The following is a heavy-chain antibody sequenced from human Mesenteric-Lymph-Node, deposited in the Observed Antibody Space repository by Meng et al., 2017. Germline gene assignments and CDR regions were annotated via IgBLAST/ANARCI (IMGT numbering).Heavy chain of an antibody. D-gene: IGHD6-19*01. CDR3: ARGQHGQWLVGWSIDY. CDR2: ISYDGSDK. J-gene: IGHJ4*02. Sequence: GESLKISCAASGFTFSSYVMHWVRQAPGKGLEWVAVISYDGSDKYYADSVKGRFTISRDNSKNTLYLQMNSRRAEDTAVYYCARGQHGQWLVGWSIDYWGQGTLVTVSS. V-gene: IGHV3-30*01. CDR1: GFTFSSYV.